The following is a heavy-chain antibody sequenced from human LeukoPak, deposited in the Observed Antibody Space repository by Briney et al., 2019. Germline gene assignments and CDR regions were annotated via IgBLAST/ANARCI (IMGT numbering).Heavy chain of an antibody. CDR1: GFTFSSYE. D-gene: IGHD3-10*01. V-gene: IGHV3-48*03. Sequence: GGSLRLSCAASGFTFSSYEMNWVRQAPGKGLEWVSYISSSGSTIYYADSVKGRFTISRDNAKNSLYLQMNSLRAEDTAVYYCARERYYYASRGIDYWGQGTLVTVSS. CDR2: ISSSGSTI. CDR3: ARERYYYASRGIDY. J-gene: IGHJ4*02.